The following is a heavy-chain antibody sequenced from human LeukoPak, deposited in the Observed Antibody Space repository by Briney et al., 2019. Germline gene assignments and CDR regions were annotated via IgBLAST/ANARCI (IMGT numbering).Heavy chain of an antibody. CDR1: GFTFDDYA. J-gene: IGHJ4*02. V-gene: IGHV3-9*01. CDR2: VSWNSGSI. D-gene: IGHD6-13*01. Sequence: PGGSLRLSCAASGFTFDDYAMHWVRQAPGKGLEWVSGVSWNSGSIGYADSVKGRFTISRDNAKYSLYLQMNSLRAEDTALYYCAKGDSSSWYEIGYFDYWGQGTLVTVSS. CDR3: AKGDSSSWYEIGYFDY.